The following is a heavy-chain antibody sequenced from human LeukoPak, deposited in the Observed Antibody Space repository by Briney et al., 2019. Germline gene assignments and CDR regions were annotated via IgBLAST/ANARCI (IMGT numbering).Heavy chain of an antibody. J-gene: IGHJ1*01. V-gene: IGHV4-34*01. Sequence: PSETLSLTCAVYGGSFSGYYWGWIRQPPGKGLEWIGEINHSGSTNYNPSLKSRVTISVDTSKNQFSLRLSSVTAADTAVYYCARRGARPYFQHWGQGTLVTVSS. CDR1: GGSFSGYY. CDR2: INHSGST. CDR3: ARRGARPYFQH. D-gene: IGHD6-6*01.